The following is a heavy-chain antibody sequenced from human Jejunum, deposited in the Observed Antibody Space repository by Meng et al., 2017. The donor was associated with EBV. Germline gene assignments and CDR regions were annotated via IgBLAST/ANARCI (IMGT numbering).Heavy chain of an antibody. CDR1: GAAISSSHW. V-gene: IGHV4-4*02. Sequence: QVQVQGLGPRLVPSSGTLSLTCAVSGAAISSSHWWSWVRSAPGEGLEWIGEIYYTWRTNYNPSLKSRVSMSIDKSKNQFSLNLNSVTVADTAVYYCATSMSGYSYGYSWGQGTLVTVSS. D-gene: IGHD5-12*01. J-gene: IGHJ5*02. CDR3: ATSMSGYSYGYS. CDR2: IYYTWRT.